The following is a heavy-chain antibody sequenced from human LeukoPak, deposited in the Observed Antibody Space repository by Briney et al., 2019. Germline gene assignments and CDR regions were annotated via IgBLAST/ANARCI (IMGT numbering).Heavy chain of an antibody. CDR1: GFTFSSYA. CDR3: AKIISYGDPGDY. CDR2: ISYDGSNK. D-gene: IGHD4-17*01. Sequence: PGGSLRLSCAASGFTFSSYAMHWVRQAPGKGLEWVAVISYDGSNKYYADSVKGRFTISRDNSKNTLYLQMNSLRAEDTAVYYCAKIISYGDPGDYWGQGTLVTVSS. V-gene: IGHV3-30*04. J-gene: IGHJ4*02.